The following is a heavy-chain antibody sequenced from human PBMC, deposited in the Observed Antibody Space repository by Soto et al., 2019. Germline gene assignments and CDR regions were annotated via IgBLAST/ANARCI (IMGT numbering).Heavy chain of an antibody. CDR3: ARRPVTAATDY. D-gene: IGHD6-13*01. CDR2: ISYDGSNK. Sequence: VGSLRLSCAASGFTFSSYAMHWVRQAPGKGLEWVAVISYDGSNKYYADSVKGRFTISRDNSKNTLYLQMNSLRAEDTAVYYCARRPVTAATDYWGQGTLVTVSS. J-gene: IGHJ4*02. V-gene: IGHV3-30-3*01. CDR1: GFTFSSYA.